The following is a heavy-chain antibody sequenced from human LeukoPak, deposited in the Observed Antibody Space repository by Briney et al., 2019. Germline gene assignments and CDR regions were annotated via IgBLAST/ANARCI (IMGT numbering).Heavy chain of an antibody. CDR3: ANSHCSSTRCYDVFEY. Sequence: GASVKVSCKASGYTFTDYYIHWVRQAPGQGLEWMGWINPNSGGKTYAQKLQGRVTMTRDTSISTAYMELSRLRSDDTAVYYCANSHCSSTRCYDVFEYWGLGTLVTVSS. J-gene: IGHJ4*02. CDR1: GYTFTDYY. D-gene: IGHD2-2*01. CDR2: INPNSGGK. V-gene: IGHV1-2*02.